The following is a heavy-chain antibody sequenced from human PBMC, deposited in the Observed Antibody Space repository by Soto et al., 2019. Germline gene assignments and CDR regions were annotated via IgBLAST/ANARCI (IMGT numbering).Heavy chain of an antibody. CDR1: GFTFSGSA. Sequence: EVQLVESGGGLVQPGGSLKLSCAASGFTFSGSAMHWVRQASGKGLEWVGRIRSKANSYATAYAASVKGRFTISRDDSKNTAYLQMNSLKTEDTAVYYCTSLSTVTTDYWGQGTLVTVSS. CDR2: IRSKANSYAT. CDR3: TSLSTVTTDY. J-gene: IGHJ4*02. V-gene: IGHV3-73*01. D-gene: IGHD4-4*01.